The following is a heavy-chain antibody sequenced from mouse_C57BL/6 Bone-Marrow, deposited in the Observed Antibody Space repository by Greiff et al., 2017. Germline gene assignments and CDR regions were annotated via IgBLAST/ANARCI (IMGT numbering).Heavy chain of an antibody. CDR3: VRPSTVVAAGYFDV. J-gene: IGHJ1*03. Sequence: EVQGVESGGGLVQPKGSLKLSCAASGFSFNTYAMNWVRQAPGKGLEWVARIRSKSNNYATYYADSVKDRFTISRDDSESMLYLQMNNLKTEDTAMYYGVRPSTVVAAGYFDVWGTGTTVTVSS. CDR1: GFSFNTYA. D-gene: IGHD1-1*01. CDR2: IRSKSNNYAT. V-gene: IGHV10-1*01.